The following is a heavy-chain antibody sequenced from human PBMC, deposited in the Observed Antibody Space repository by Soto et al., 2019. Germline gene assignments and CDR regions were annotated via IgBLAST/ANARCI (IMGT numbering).Heavy chain of an antibody. CDR3: AREDYGDYAIPPYGMDV. D-gene: IGHD4-17*01. CDR2: IWYDGSNK. J-gene: IGHJ6*02. V-gene: IGHV3-33*01. Sequence: VGSLRLSCAASGFTFRSFGMHWVRHAPGKGLEWVAVIWYDGSNKYYADSVKGRFTISRDDSKNTLYLQMNSLRAEDTPVYYCAREDYGDYAIPPYGMDVWGQGTTVTV. CDR1: GFTFRSFG.